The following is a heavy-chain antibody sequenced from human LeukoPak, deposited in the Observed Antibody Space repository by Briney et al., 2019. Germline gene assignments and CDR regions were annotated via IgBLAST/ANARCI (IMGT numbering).Heavy chain of an antibody. Sequence: PSETLSLTCAVYGGSFSGYYWSWIRQPPGKGLEWIGEINHSGSTNYNPSLKSRVTISVDTSKNQFSLKLSSVTAADTAVYYCARGVRHSGYGGYWGQGTLVTVSS. J-gene: IGHJ4*02. CDR2: INHSGST. D-gene: IGHD5-12*01. V-gene: IGHV4-34*01. CDR3: ARGVRHSGYGGY. CDR1: GGSFSGYY.